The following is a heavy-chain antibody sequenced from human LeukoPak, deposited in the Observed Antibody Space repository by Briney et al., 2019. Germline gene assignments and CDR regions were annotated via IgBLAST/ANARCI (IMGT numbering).Heavy chain of an antibody. V-gene: IGHV7-4-1*02. Sequence: ASVKVSCKASGYTFTTYAMNWVRQAPGQGLEWMGWINTNTGHPTYAQDFTGRFVFSLDTSVSTAYLQISSLKAEDTAVYYCARRYSDSSGYAFDYWGQGTLVTVSS. CDR2: INTNTGHP. CDR1: GYTFTTYA. D-gene: IGHD3-22*01. J-gene: IGHJ4*02. CDR3: ARRYSDSSGYAFDY.